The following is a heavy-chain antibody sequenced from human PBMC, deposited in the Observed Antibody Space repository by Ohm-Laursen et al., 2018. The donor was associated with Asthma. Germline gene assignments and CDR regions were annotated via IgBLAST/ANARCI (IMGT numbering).Heavy chain of an antibody. CDR1: GYTFGRYS. CDR2: ISTASTFI. J-gene: IGHJ1*01. CDR3: ARIGPEWELPGREYSLHH. D-gene: IGHD1-26*01. Sequence: GSLRLSCAAFGYTFGRYSIHWVRQVPGKGLEWVASISTASTFIYYADSVRGRFTTSRDNAKNSVYLQMNSLRAEDTALYYCARIGPEWELPGREYSLHHWGEGTLVTVSS. V-gene: IGHV3-21*01.